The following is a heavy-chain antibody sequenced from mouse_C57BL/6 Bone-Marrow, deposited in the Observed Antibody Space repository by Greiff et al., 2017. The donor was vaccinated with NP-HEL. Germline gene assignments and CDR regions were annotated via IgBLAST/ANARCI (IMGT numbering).Heavy chain of an antibody. D-gene: IGHD1-1*01. V-gene: IGHV1-4*01. CDR2: INPSSGYT. CDR1: GYTFTSYT. Sequence: VQLQQSGAELARPGASVKMSCKASGYTFTSYTMHWVKQRPGQGLEWIGYINPSSGYTKYNQKFKDKATLTVDKSSSTAYMQLSSLTSEDSAVYYCARHYYGSSYLAYWGQGTLVTVSS. J-gene: IGHJ3*01. CDR3: ARHYYGSSYLAY.